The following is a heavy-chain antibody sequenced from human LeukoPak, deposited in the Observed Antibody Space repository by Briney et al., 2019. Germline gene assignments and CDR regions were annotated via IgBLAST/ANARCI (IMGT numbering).Heavy chain of an antibody. Sequence: SETLSLTCTVSGGSISGANWYWDWIRQPPGKVLEWIGTIYYTGTTYYNPSLKSRVTISVDTSKNPFSLQLSSVTAADTAMYYCARRLGVETYFDYWGQGTLVTVSS. CDR1: GGSISGANWY. CDR2: IYYTGTT. CDR3: ARRLGVETYFDY. J-gene: IGHJ4*02. V-gene: IGHV4-39*01. D-gene: IGHD3-10*01.